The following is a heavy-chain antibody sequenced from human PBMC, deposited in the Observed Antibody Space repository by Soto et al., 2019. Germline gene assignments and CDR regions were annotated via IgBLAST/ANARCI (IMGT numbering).Heavy chain of an antibody. D-gene: IGHD2-21*02. J-gene: IGHJ5*02. CDR1: GGSISSYY. V-gene: IGHV4-59*01. CDR2: IFYSGRSGST. CDR3: ARTALGWFDP. Sequence: ETLSLTCSVSGGSISSYYWSWIRQPPGKGLEWIGYIFYSGRSGSTNYNPSLKSRVIISVDTSKNQFSLKMSSVTAADTAVYYCARTALGWFDPWGQGTLVTVSS.